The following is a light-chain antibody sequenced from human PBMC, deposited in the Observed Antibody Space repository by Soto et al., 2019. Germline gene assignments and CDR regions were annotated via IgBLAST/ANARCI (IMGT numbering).Light chain of an antibody. J-gene: IGLJ2*01. V-gene: IGLV2-8*01. CDR3: SSYAGSNGGV. CDR1: SSDVGGYNY. Sequence: QSALTQPPSASGSPGQSVTISCTGTSSDVGGYNYVSWYQQHPGKAPKLMIYEVSKRPSGVPDRFSGSKSGNTASLTVSGIQAEDEADYYCSSYAGSNGGVFGGGTKLTVL. CDR2: EVS.